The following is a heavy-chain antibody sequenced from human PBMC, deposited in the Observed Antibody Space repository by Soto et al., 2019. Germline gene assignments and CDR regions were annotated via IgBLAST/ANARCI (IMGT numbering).Heavy chain of an antibody. CDR3: ARDKITGLFDY. J-gene: IGHJ4*02. CDR2: INNSGST. V-gene: IGHV4-34*01. D-gene: IGHD2-8*02. Sequence: SETLSLTYAFYGGSFSGYYGTCIRQPPGTGLEWIGEINNSGSTNYNPSLKSRVTISVDTSKNQFSLKLTSVTAADTAVYYCARDKITGLFDYWGQGTLVTVSS. CDR1: GGSFSGYY.